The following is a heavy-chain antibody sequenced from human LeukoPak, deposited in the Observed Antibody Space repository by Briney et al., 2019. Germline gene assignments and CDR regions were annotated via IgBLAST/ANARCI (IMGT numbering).Heavy chain of an antibody. CDR3: ARTAGKHIVVVTAIDY. D-gene: IGHD2-21*02. CDR1: GDSISSYY. V-gene: IGHV4-59*06. CDR2: IYYSGST. Sequence: SETLSLTCTVSGDSISSYYWSWIRQPPGKGLEWIGYIYYSGSTYYNPSLKSRATISVDTSKNQFSLKLSSVTAADTAVYYCARTAGKHIVVVTAIDYWGQGTLVTVSS. J-gene: IGHJ4*02.